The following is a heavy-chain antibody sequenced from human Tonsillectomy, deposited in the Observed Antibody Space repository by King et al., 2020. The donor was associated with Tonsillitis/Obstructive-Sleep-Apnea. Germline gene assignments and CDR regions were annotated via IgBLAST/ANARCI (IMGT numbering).Heavy chain of an antibody. J-gene: IGHJ6*03. CDR3: ARESTVVQTTIFGNCYYYYNMDV. D-gene: IGHD3-10*02. V-gene: IGHV4-59*01. CDR2: LFYSGGVST. CDR1: GGSIDDFY. Sequence: MQLQESGPGLVKPSETLSLTCTVSGGSIDDFYWSWIRQSQGKGLEWVGYLFYSGGVSTSYNPSLKSRVTISVDTSKNQFSLKLSSMTAADTAVYYCARESTVVQTTIFGNCYYYYNMDVWGKGTAVIVSS.